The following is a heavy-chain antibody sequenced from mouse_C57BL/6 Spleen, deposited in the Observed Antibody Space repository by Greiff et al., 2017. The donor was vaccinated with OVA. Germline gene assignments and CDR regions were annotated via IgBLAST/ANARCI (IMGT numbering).Heavy chain of an antibody. CDR1: GYTFTDYY. J-gene: IGHJ2*01. Sequence: EDQLQQSGPELVKPGASVKISCKASGYTFTDYYMNWVKQSHGKSLEWIGDINPNNGGTSYNQKFKGKATLTVDKSSSTAYMELRSLTSEDSAVYYCARSRQLRLPYDYWGQGTTLTVSS. CDR2: INPNNGGT. D-gene: IGHD3-2*02. CDR3: ARSRQLRLPYDY. V-gene: IGHV1-26*01.